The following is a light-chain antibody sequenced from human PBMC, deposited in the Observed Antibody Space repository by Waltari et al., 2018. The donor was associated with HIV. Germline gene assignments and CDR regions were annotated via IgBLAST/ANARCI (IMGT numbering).Light chain of an antibody. V-gene: IGLV1-40*01. J-gene: IGLJ3*02. CDR2: GNS. CDR1: SSNLRARDE. Sequence: SVLTQPPSVSGAPGRRVTISCTGSSSNLRARDEVPWYQQLPGTAPKPLIYGNSNRPSGVPDRFSGSKSGTSASLAITGLQAEDEADYYCQSYDSSLSGWVFGGGTKLTVL. CDR3: QSYDSSLSGWV.